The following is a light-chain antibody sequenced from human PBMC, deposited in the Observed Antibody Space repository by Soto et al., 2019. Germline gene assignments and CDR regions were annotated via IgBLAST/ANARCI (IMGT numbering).Light chain of an antibody. V-gene: IGKV1-5*01. CDR1: QSISSR. J-gene: IGKJ4*01. CDR3: QQYNSYSLT. CDR2: DAS. Sequence: DIQMTQSPSTLSASVGDRVTITCRASQSISSRLAWYQQKPGKAPKILIYDASNLESGVPSRFSGGGSGTEFTLTISSLHPDDFATYYCQQYNSYSLTFGGGTKVEIK.